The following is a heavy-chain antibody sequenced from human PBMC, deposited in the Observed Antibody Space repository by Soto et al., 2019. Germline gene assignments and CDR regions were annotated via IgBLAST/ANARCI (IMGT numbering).Heavy chain of an antibody. CDR2: IYYSGKT. J-gene: IGHJ4*02. V-gene: IGHV4-39*01. CDR3: AKNLPRTGRFDY. CDR1: GASITSTTYF. Sequence: LSLTCTLSGASITSTTYFWAWIRKPPGKGLEWVVSIYYSGKTHYNPSLKSRVTISVDRSKNQFSLQMSSVTAADTAVYYCAKNLPRTGRFDYWGQGSLVTVSS.